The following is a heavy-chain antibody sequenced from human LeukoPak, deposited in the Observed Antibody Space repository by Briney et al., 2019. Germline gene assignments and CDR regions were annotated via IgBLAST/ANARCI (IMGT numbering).Heavy chain of an antibody. CDR2: IYYSGST. V-gene: IGHV4-61*01. D-gene: IGHD6-19*01. CDR3: ARGSSGWYVSPHFDY. CDR1: GYSISSGYY. J-gene: IGHJ4*02. Sequence: PSETLSLTCTVSGYSISSGYYWSWIRQPPGKGLEWIGYIYYSGSTNYNPSLKSRVTISVDTSKNQFSLKLSSVTAADTAVYYCARGSSGWYVSPHFDYWGQGTLVTVSS.